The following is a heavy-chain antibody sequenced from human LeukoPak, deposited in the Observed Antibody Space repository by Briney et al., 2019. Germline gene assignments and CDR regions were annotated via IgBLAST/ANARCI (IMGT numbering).Heavy chain of an antibody. CDR1: GDSVSSNTTA. CDR3: TRGSIFTY. J-gene: IGHJ4*02. CDR2: TYYRSKWFY. V-gene: IGHV6-1*01. D-gene: IGHD6-6*01. Sequence: SQTLSLTCAIYGDSVSSNTTAWNWIRQSPSRGLEWLGRTYYRSKWFYDYAVSVKSRVTINPDTSKNQVSLQMNSVTPEDTAVYYCTRGSIFTYWGQGTLVTVSS.